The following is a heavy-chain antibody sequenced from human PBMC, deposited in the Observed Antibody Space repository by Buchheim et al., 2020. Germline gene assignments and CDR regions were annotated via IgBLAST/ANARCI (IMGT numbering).Heavy chain of an antibody. V-gene: IGHV4-34*01. CDR1: GGSFSGYY. J-gene: IGHJ5*02. CDR3: ARLTGTTGGWFDP. D-gene: IGHD1-7*01. Sequence: QVQLQQWGAGLLKPPETLSLTCAVYGGSFSGYYWSWIRQPPGKGLEWIGEINHSGSTNYNPSLKGRVTISVDTSKNQFSLKLSSVTAADTAVYYCARLTGTTGGWFDPWGQGTL. CDR2: INHSGST.